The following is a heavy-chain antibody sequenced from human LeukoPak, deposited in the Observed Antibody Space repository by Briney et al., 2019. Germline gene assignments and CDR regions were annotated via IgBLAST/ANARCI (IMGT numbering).Heavy chain of an antibody. Sequence: GGSLRLSCAASGFTFSSYSMNWVRQAPGKGLKWVSSISSSSSYIYYADSVKGRFTISRDNAKNSLYLQMNSLRAEDTAVYYCARDRGGYFDYWGQGTLVTVSS. CDR3: ARDRGGYFDY. CDR2: ISSSSSYI. V-gene: IGHV3-21*01. CDR1: GFTFSSYS. D-gene: IGHD3-10*01. J-gene: IGHJ4*02.